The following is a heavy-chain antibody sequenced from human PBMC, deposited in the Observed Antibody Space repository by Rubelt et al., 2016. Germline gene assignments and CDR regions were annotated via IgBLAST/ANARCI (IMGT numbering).Heavy chain of an antibody. D-gene: IGHD6-19*01. CDR3: ARDLYKGPRWLVAY. V-gene: IGHV1-2*02. CDR2: INPNSGGT. CDR1: GYTFTGYY. J-gene: IGHJ4*02. Sequence: QVQLVQSGAEVQKPGASVKVSCKASGYTFTGYYMHWVRQAPGQGLAWMGWINPNSGGTNYAQKLQGRVTMTRDTSISTAYMELSVLRSDDTAVYYCARDLYKGPRWLVAYWGQGTLVTVSS.